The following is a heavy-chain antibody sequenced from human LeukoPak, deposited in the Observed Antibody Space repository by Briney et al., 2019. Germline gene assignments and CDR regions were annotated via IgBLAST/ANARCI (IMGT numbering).Heavy chain of an antibody. CDR1: GFTFSSYA. CDR2: MTASSVTF. D-gene: IGHD5-12*01. J-gene: IGHJ4*02. CDR3: ARSLSGYDPLSAF. V-gene: IGHV3-48*03. Sequence: PGGSLRLSCEVSGFTFSSYATTWVRQVPGRGLEWIAYMTASSVTFYYADSVRGRFTISRDNARNSLFLQMNSLTVEDTAVYYCARSLSGYDPLSAFWGQGTLVTVSS.